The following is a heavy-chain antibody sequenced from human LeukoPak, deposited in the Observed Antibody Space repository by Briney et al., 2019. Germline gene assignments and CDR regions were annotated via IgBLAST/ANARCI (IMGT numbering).Heavy chain of an antibody. Sequence: SQTLSLTCAISGDSVSSNSAAWNWIRQSPSRGLEWLGRTYYRSKWYNDYAVSVKSRITINPDTSKNQFSLQLNSVTPEDTAVYYCARGTLFGSGIAARPLYFQHWGQGTLVTVSS. CDR2: TYYRSKWYN. CDR1: GDSVSSNSAA. CDR3: ARGTLFGSGIAARPLYFQH. V-gene: IGHV6-1*01. J-gene: IGHJ1*01. D-gene: IGHD6-6*01.